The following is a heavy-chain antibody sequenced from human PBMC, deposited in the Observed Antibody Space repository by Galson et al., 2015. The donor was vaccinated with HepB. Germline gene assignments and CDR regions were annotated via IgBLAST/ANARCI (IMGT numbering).Heavy chain of an antibody. D-gene: IGHD3-22*01. CDR3: ARHLYYDSSGYYFDY. Sequence: QSGAEVKKPGESLRISCKGSGYSFTSYWISWVRQMPGKGLEWMGRIDPSDSYTNYSPSFQGHVTISADKSISTAYLQWSSLKASDTAMYYCARHLYYDSSGYYFDYWGQGTLVTVSS. V-gene: IGHV5-10-1*01. CDR2: IDPSDSYT. J-gene: IGHJ4*02. CDR1: GYSFTSYW.